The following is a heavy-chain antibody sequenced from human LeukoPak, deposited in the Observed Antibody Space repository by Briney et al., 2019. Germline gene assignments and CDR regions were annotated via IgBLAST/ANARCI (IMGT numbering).Heavy chain of an antibody. CDR2: INPNSGGT. V-gene: IGHV1-2*02. J-gene: IGHJ3*02. CDR1: GYTFTGYY. D-gene: IGHD3-10*01. CDR3: ARSGGLWFWSDNAFDI. Sequence: ASVKVSCKASGYTFTGYYMHWVRQAPGQGLEWMGWINPNSGGTNYAQKFQGRVTMTRDTSISTAYMELSRLRSDDTAVYYCARSGGLWFWSDNAFDIWGRGTMVTVSS.